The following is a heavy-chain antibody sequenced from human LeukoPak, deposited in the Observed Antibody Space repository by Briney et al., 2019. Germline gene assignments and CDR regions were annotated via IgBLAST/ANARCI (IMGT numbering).Heavy chain of an antibody. D-gene: IGHD3-10*01. J-gene: IGHJ6*03. CDR2: INHSGST. CDR1: GGSFSGYY. CDR3: ARKTGGYYYYYYMDV. V-gene: IGHV4-34*01. Sequence: SETLSLTCAVYGGSFSGYYWSWIRQPPGKGLEWIGEINHSGSTKYNPSLKSRITISVDTSKNQFSLKLSSVTAADTAVYYCARKTGGYYYYYYMDVWGKGTTVTISS.